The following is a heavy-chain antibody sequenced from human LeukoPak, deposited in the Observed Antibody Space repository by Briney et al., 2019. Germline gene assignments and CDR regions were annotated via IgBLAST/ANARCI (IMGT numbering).Heavy chain of an antibody. CDR1: GFTFTSHA. J-gene: IGHJ4*02. CDR3: ARDSSSYYFDY. V-gene: IGHV3-33*01. CDR2: IWYDGPNK. Sequence: GGSLRLSCAASGFTFTSHAMHWVRQAPGKGLEWVALIWYDGPNKYYADSVQGRFTISRDNSNNTLYLQMNSLRDEDTAVYYCARDSSSYYFDYWGQGTLVTVSS. D-gene: IGHD6-6*01.